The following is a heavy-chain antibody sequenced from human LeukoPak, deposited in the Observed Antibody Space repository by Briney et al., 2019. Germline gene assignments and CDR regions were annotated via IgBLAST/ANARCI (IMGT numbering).Heavy chain of an antibody. J-gene: IGHJ4*02. Sequence: NPSETLSLTCTVSGGSISSYYWTWIRQPAGKGLEWIGRIYPSGSTNYNPSLKSRVTMSVDTSKNQFSLKLNSVTAADTAAYYCARENSGSHRQFDYWGQGTLVTVSS. CDR3: ARENSGSHRQFDY. CDR2: IYPSGST. D-gene: IGHD1-26*01. V-gene: IGHV4-4*07. CDR1: GGSISSYY.